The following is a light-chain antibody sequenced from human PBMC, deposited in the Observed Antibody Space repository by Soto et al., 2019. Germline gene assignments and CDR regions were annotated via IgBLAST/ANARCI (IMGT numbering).Light chain of an antibody. V-gene: IGLV2-14*01. CDR3: SSYTSSSTWV. CDR2: DVS. J-gene: IGLJ3*02. Sequence: QSALTQPASVSGSPGQSITISCTGTSSDVGSFNYVSWYHQHPGKAPKLLIYDVSSRPSGVSNRFSGSKSGNTASLTISGLQAEDEADYYCSSYTSSSTWVFGGGTKLTVL. CDR1: SSDVGSFNY.